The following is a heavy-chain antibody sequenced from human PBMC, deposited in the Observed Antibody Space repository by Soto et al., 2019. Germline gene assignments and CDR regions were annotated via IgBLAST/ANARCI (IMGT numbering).Heavy chain of an antibody. V-gene: IGHV4-4*02. J-gene: IGHJ6*02. CDR2: IYHSGST. CDR3: ARGHGYYYYGMDV. CDR1: GGSISSSNW. D-gene: IGHD4-17*01. Sequence: SETLSLTCAVSGGSISSSNWWSWVRQPPGKGLEWIGEIYHSGSTNYNPSLKSRVTISVDKSKNQFSLKLSSVTAADTAVYYCARGHGYYYYGMDVWGQGTTVTVSS.